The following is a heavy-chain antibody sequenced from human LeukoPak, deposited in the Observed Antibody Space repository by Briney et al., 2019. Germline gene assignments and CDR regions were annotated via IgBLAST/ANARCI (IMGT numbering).Heavy chain of an antibody. CDR1: GFTFRSYA. V-gene: IGHV3-23*01. CDR2: ISGSGDST. CDR3: ARDGGAFYYDSSGPLPLDY. J-gene: IGHJ4*02. Sequence: GGSLRLSCAASGFTFRSYAMSWVRQAPGKGLEWVSAISGSGDSTYYADSVKGRFTISRDNSKNTLFLQMNSLRAEDTAVYYCARDGGAFYYDSSGPLPLDYWGQGTLVTVSS. D-gene: IGHD3-22*01.